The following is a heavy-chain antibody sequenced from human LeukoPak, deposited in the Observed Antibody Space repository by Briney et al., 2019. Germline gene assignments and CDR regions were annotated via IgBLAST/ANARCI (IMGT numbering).Heavy chain of an antibody. CDR3: AKGSGYASSSPFDY. CDR1: GFTFDDYA. J-gene: IGHJ4*02. CDR2: ISWNSGSI. D-gene: IGHD6-6*01. V-gene: IGHV3-9*03. Sequence: PGRSLRLSCAASGFTFDDYAMHWVRQAPGKGLEWASGISWNSGSIDYADSVKGRFTVSRDNAKNSLYLQMNSLRAEDMALYYCAKGSGYASSSPFDYWGQGTLVTVSS.